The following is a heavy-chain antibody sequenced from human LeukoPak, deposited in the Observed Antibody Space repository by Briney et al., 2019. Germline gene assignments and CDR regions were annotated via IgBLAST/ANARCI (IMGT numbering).Heavy chain of an antibody. J-gene: IGHJ4*02. CDR3: ARGDGERATITGGY. CDR1: GFTFSNYG. Sequence: PGRSLRLSCAASGFTFSNYGMHWVRQAPGKGLEWVAMIWYDGSNKYYADSVKGRFTISRDNSKNTLYLQMNSLRAEDTAVYFCARGDGERATITGGYWGQGTLVTVSS. V-gene: IGHV3-33*01. D-gene: IGHD5-24*01. CDR2: IWYDGSNK.